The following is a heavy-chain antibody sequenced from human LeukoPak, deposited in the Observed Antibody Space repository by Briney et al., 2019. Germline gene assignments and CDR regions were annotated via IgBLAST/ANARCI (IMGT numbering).Heavy chain of an antibody. Sequence: SETLSLTCTVSGGSISSSSYYWGWIRQPPGKGLEWIGSIYYSGSTYYNPSLKSRVTISVDTSKNQFSLKLSSVTAADTAVYYCARIPAAFSEWIDYWGQGTLVTVSS. CDR1: GGSISSSSYY. CDR3: ARIPAAFSEWIDY. D-gene: IGHD3-3*02. CDR2: IYYSGST. V-gene: IGHV4-39*01. J-gene: IGHJ4*02.